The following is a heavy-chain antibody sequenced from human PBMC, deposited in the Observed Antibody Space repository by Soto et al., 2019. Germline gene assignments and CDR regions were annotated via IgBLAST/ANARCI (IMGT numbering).Heavy chain of an antibody. CDR1: GFTFRSFT. D-gene: IGHD6-13*01. CDR3: TRDASRDSSARGWFDP. V-gene: IGHV3-21*01. J-gene: IGHJ5*01. Sequence: SGGSLRLSCAASGFTFRSFTMNWVRQAPGKGLEWVSTISSNSAYIYYTDALRGRFTISRDNAKNSLHLQMNSLRAEDTAVYYCTRDASRDSSARGWFDPWGQGTTVTVSS. CDR2: ISSNSAYI.